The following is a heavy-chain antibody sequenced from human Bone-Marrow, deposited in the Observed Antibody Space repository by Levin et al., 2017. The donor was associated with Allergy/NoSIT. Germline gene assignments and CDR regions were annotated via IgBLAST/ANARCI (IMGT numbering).Heavy chain of an antibody. CDR1: TSTFSRYV. CDR2: ISHDETSE. J-gene: IGHJ3*01. V-gene: IGHV3-30*04. D-gene: IGHD3-22*01. Sequence: GESLKISCVASTSTFSRYVLHWVRQAPGKGLEWVAVISHDETSEAYAESVKGRFPISKDNSKKMLYLQMNSLREEDTAVYYCATAGRTSGYADAFEFWGQGTMVTVSS. CDR3: ATAGRTSGYADAFEF.